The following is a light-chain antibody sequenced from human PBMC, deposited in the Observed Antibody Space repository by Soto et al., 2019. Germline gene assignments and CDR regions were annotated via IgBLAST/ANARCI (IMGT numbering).Light chain of an antibody. CDR2: EVS. CDR1: SSDVGGYNY. V-gene: IGLV2-14*01. J-gene: IGLJ3*02. CDR3: SSYTSSSTRV. Sequence: QSALTQPASVSGSPGQSSTISCTGTSSDVGGYNYVSWYQQHPGKAPKLMIYEVSNRPSGVSNRFSGSKSGNTASLTISGLQAEDEADDYCSSYTSSSTRVFGGGTKVTVL.